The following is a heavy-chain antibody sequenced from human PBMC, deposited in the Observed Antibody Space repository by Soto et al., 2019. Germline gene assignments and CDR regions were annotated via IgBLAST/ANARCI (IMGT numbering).Heavy chain of an antibody. CDR1: GYTLTELS. CDR3: ATRATVTTSGVGEFDY. Sequence: ASVNVSCKVSGYTLTELSMHWVRQAPGKGLEWMGGFDPEDGETIYAQKFQGRVTMTEDTSTDTAYMELSSLRSEDTAVYYCATRATVTTSGVGEFDYWGQGTLVTVSS. D-gene: IGHD4-17*01. CDR2: FDPEDGET. J-gene: IGHJ4*02. V-gene: IGHV1-24*01.